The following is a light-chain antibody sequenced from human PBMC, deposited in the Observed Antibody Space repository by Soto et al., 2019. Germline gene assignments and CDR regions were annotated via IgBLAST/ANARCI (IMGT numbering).Light chain of an antibody. CDR1: SSDVGAYNY. CDR3: FSHRGGDSHV. CDR2: GVT. Sequence: QSGLTQPASVSGSPGQSITISCTGTSSDVGAYNYVSWYQQYPGKAPKLMIYGVTNRPSGVSNRFSGSKTGNTASLTIAGLQAEDEAASSCFSHRGGDSHVFGTGTKVTVL. J-gene: IGLJ1*01. V-gene: IGLV2-14*01.